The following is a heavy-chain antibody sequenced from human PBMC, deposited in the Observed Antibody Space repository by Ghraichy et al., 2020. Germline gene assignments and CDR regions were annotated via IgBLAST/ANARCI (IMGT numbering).Heavy chain of an antibody. Sequence: GGSLRLACAASGFTFDDYAMHWVRQAPGKGLEWVSGISWNSGSIGYADSVKGRFTISRDNAKNSLYLQMNSLRAEDTALYYCAKDRMIVHRYYYGMDVWGQGTTVTVSS. CDR2: ISWNSGSI. CDR1: GFTFDDYA. CDR3: AKDRMIVHRYYYGMDV. D-gene: IGHD3-22*01. V-gene: IGHV3-9*01. J-gene: IGHJ6*02.